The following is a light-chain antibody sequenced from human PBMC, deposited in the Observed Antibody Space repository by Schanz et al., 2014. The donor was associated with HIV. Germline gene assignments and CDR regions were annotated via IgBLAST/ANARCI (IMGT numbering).Light chain of an antibody. J-gene: IGKJ2*03. V-gene: IGKV3-20*01. CDR2: DAS. CDR1: QSVTSNY. CDR3: QQYDKYSYS. Sequence: EIVLTQSPGTLSLSPGERATLSCRASQSVTSNYLAWYQQKPGQAPRLLIYDASNRATGIPARFSGSGSGTDFTLTISSLEPEDFATYYCQQYDKYSYSFGQGTKLEIK.